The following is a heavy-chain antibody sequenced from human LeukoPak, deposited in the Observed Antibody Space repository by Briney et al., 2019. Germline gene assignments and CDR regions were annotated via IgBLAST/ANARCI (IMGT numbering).Heavy chain of an antibody. D-gene: IGHD2-15*01. CDR3: ARAYCSGGSCYSGTFYFDY. Sequence: ASVKVSCKASGYTFTNLYMHWVRQAPGQRLEWMGWINAGNGNTKYSQKFQGRVTITRDTSASTAYMELSSLRSEDTAVYYCARAYCSGGSCYSGTFYFDYWGQGTLVTVSS. V-gene: IGHV1-3*01. J-gene: IGHJ4*02. CDR2: INAGNGNT. CDR1: GYTFTNLY.